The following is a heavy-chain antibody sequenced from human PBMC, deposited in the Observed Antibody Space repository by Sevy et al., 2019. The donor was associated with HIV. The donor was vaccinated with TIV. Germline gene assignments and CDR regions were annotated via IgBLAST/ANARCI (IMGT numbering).Heavy chain of an antibody. J-gene: IGHJ3*02. D-gene: IGHD3-22*01. CDR2: ISSSSNYI. CDR1: GFSFQYS. Sequence: GGSLRLSCRVSGFSFQYSMNWVRQAPGKGLEWVASISSSSNYIYYADSLKGRFTVSRDNAKNSVYLQMNSLRAEDTAVYYSARDHRELSYDSSGYSDAFDIWGQGTLVTVSS. V-gene: IGHV3-21*01. CDR3: ARDHRELSYDSSGYSDAFDI.